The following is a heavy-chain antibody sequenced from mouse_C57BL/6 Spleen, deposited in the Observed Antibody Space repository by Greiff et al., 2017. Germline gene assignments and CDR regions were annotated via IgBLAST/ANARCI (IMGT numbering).Heavy chain of an antibody. V-gene: IGHV1-18*01. CDR2: LNPNNGGT. Sequence: EVQLQQSGPELVKPGASVTLPCPASGYTFTDSNMAWVKQSLGKSLAWIGDLNPNNGGTLYNQKFKGNATLTVDKSSSTAYVELRSLTCEDTAVYYCARSNWGFADGGQGSLVTGAA. CDR3: ARSNWGFAD. J-gene: IGHJ3*01. D-gene: IGHD4-1*01. CDR1: GYTFTDSN.